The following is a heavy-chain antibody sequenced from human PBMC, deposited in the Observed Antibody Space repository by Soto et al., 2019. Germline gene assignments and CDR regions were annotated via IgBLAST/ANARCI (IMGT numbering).Heavy chain of an antibody. D-gene: IGHD3-9*01. CDR1: GFTFSSYS. J-gene: IGHJ3*02. CDR2: ISSSSSYI. V-gene: IGHV3-21*01. CDR3: ARDLYDILTGYSYDAFDI. Sequence: GGSLRLSCAASGFTFSSYSMNWVRQAPGKGLEWVSSISSSSSYIYYADSVKGRFTISRDNAKNSLYLQMNSLRAEDTAVYYCARDLYDILTGYSYDAFDIWGQGTMVTVSS.